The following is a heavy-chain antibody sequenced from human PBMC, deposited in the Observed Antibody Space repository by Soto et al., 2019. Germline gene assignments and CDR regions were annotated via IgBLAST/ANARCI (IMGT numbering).Heavy chain of an antibody. CDR1: GGSISSYY. J-gene: IGHJ6*02. D-gene: IGHD6-13*01. CDR2: IYYSGST. Sequence: KPSETLSLTCTVSGGSISSYYWSWIRQPPGKGLEWIGYIYYSGSTNYNPSLKSRVTISVDTSKNQFSLKLSSVTAADTAVYYCARAGIAAAGTYYYYYGMDVWGQGTTVTVS. V-gene: IGHV4-59*01. CDR3: ARAGIAAAGTYYYYYGMDV.